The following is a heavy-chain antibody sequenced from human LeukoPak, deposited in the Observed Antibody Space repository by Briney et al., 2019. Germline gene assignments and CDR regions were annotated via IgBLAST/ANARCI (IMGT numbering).Heavy chain of an antibody. CDR1: GYTFTSYG. V-gene: IGHV1-18*01. D-gene: IGHD1-26*01. CDR3: ARGVGATADY. Sequence: PAASVKVSCKASGYTFTSYGISWVRQAPGQGLEWMGWISAYNGGTNYAQKFQGRVTMTRDTSISTAYMELSRLRSDDTAVYYCARGVGATADYWGQGTLVTVSS. CDR2: ISAYNGGT. J-gene: IGHJ4*02.